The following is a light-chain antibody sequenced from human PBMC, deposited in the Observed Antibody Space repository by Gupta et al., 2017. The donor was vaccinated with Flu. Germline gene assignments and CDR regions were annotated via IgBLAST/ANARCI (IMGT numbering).Light chain of an antibody. CDR2: RDT. V-gene: IGLV3-16*01. Sequence: GEALSKKFAYWYQKKSVQDPVMVISRDTERPSGIPERFSGSTSGTIVTLTIDGAQADDEADYFCLSADRSGTYVVFGGGTRLTVL. CDR3: LSADRSGTYVV. CDR1: ALSKKF. J-gene: IGLJ2*01.